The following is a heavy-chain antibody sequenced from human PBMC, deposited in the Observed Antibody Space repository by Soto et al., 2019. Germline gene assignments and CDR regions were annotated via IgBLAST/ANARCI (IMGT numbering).Heavy chain of an antibody. CDR2: INAGNGNT. D-gene: IGHD3-10*01. CDR1: GYTFTSYA. V-gene: IGHV1-3*01. Sequence: ASVKVSCKASGYTFTSYAMHWVRQAPGQRLEWMGWINAGNGNTKYSQKFQGRVTITRDTSASTAYMELSSLRSEDTAVYYCARDSSNTVNLWFGEPDYYYGMDVWGQGTTVTVSS. CDR3: ARDSSNTVNLWFGEPDYYYGMDV. J-gene: IGHJ6*02.